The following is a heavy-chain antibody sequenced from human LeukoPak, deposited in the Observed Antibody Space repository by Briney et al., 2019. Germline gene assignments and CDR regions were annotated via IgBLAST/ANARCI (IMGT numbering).Heavy chain of an antibody. CDR3: AKGDTTWEGFFDS. V-gene: IGHV3-23*01. CDR1: GFTFTNFA. CDR2: ISGSSGST. D-gene: IGHD1-26*01. Sequence: PGGSLRLSCAASGFTFTNFAMIWARQSPGKGLEGVSAISGSSGSTLYADSVKGRFTISRDNSKNTLYLQMDSLRAEDTALYYCAKGDTTWEGFFDSWGQGTLVTVSS. J-gene: IGHJ4*02.